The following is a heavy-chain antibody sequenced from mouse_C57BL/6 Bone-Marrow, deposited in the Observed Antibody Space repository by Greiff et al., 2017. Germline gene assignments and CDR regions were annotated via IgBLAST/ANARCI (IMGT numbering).Heavy chain of an antibody. Sequence: QVQLQQSGPGLVQPSQCLSITCTASGFSLTSYGVHWVRQSPGKGLEWLGGIWSGGSTDYNAAFISRLSISKDNSKSQAFFKMNGMQTDDTAIYYCARPEPPYWGQGTTLTVSS. V-gene: IGHV2-2*01. CDR1: GFSLTSYG. CDR2: IWSGGST. CDR3: ARPEPPY. J-gene: IGHJ2*01.